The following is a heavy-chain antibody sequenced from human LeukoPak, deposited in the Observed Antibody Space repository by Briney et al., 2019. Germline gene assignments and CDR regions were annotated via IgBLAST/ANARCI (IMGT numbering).Heavy chain of an antibody. D-gene: IGHD3-10*01. CDR1: SFSFYSFG. V-gene: IGHV3-30*02. CDR2: LRCDGSNK. CDR3: ARPRITSFFDY. Sequence: GGSLRFSCAGSSFSFYSFGRHWVRQAPGQGREGGAFLRCDGSNKKYAVSGKGPMTISRDNSKNTLYLQMNSLRAEDTAVYYCARPRITSFFDYWGQGTLVTVSS. J-gene: IGHJ4*02.